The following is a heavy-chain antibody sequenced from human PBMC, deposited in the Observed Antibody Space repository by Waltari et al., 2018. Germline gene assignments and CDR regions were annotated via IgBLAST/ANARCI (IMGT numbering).Heavy chain of an antibody. CDR3: ARKRGGPNPRYYYGMDV. CDR1: GFTFSSYA. D-gene: IGHD3-10*01. Sequence: EVQLLESGGGLVQPGGSLRLSCAASGFTFSSYAMSWVRQAPGKGLEWVSAISGSGGSTYYADSVKGRFTISRDNSKNTLYLQMNSLRAEDTAVYYCARKRGGPNPRYYYGMDVWGQGTTVTVSS. V-gene: IGHV3-23*01. J-gene: IGHJ6*02. CDR2: ISGSGGST.